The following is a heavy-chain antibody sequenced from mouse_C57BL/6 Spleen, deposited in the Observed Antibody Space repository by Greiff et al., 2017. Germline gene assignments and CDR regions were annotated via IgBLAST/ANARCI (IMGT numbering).Heavy chain of an antibody. V-gene: IGHV1-22*01. CDR2: INPNNGGT. J-gene: IGHJ3*01. Sequence: VQLQQSGPELVKPGASVKMSCKASGYTFTDYNMHWVKQSHGKSLEWIGYINPNNGGTSYNQKFKGKATLTVNKSSSTAYMELRSLTSEDSAVYYCASSYYYGSSYRFAYWGQGTLVTVSA. CDR1: GYTFTDYN. CDR3: ASSYYYGSSYRFAY. D-gene: IGHD1-1*01.